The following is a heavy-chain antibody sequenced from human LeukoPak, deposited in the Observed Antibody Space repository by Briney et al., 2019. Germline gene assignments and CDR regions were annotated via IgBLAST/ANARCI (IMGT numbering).Heavy chain of an antibody. CDR3: AKDRSCTNDICHGDFDY. Sequence: GGSLRLSCAASGFTFSSYAVSWVRQAPGKGLEWVSSISGSGGSTYSADYVKCRFTISRDNSKNTLYLQMNSLRDEDTALYYCAKDRSCTNDICHGDFDYWGQGTLVTVSS. V-gene: IGHV3-23*01. CDR2: ISGSGGST. D-gene: IGHD2-8*01. J-gene: IGHJ4*02. CDR1: GFTFSSYA.